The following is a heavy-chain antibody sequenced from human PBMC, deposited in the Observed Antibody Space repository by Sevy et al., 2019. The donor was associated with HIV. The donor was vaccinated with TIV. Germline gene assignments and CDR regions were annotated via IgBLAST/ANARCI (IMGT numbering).Heavy chain of an antibody. D-gene: IGHD3-10*01. CDR1: GYTFTSYY. V-gene: IGHV1-46*01. CDR2: INPSGGST. Sequence: ASVTVSCKASGYTFTSYYMHWVRQAPGQGLEWMGIINPSGGSTSYAQKFQGRVTMTRDTSTSTVYMELSSLRSEDTAVYYCARGDITMVRGVIIKGDYYYYGMDVWGQGTTVTVSS. CDR3: ARGDITMVRGVIIKGDYYYYGMDV. J-gene: IGHJ6*02.